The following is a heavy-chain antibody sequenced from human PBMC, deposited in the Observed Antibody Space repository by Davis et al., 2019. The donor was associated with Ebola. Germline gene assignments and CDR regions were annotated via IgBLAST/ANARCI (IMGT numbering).Heavy chain of an antibody. Sequence: GGSLRLSCAASGFTFSSYGMHWVRQAPGKGLEWVAVIWYDGSNKYYADSVKGRFTISRDNSKNTLYLQMNSLIAEDTAVYYCARDVGHDYGDYISDMDVWGQGTTVTVSS. CDR1: GFTFSSYG. V-gene: IGHV3-33*08. CDR2: IWYDGSNK. D-gene: IGHD4-17*01. J-gene: IGHJ6*02. CDR3: ARDVGHDYGDYISDMDV.